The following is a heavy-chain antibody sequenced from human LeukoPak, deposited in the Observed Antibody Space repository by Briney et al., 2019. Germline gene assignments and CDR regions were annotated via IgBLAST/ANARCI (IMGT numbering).Heavy chain of an antibody. J-gene: IGHJ4*02. CDR1: GFTFDNYW. D-gene: IGHD2-21*01. CDR3: ARWTGVIDS. CDR2: IKQDGSLE. V-gene: IGHV3-7*01. Sequence: PGGSLRLSCVASGFTFDNYWMHWVRQAPGKGPEWVANIKQDGSLEHYMDSVKGRFTISRDNAKNSLILQMDSLRAEDTAVYYCARWTGVIDSWGQGTLVTVSS.